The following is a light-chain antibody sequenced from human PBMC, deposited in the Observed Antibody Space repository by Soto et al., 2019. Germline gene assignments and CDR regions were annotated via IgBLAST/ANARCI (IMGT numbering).Light chain of an antibody. CDR3: NSYTGSSTYV. V-gene: IGLV2-18*02. J-gene: IGLJ1*01. CDR2: EVS. Sequence: QSALNQAPSVSGAPGRAVRISCTGTSSDVGSYNRVSWYQQPPGAAPKLMIYEVSNRPSGVPDRFSGSKSGNTASLTISGLQAEDEADYYCNSYTGSSTYVFGTGTKVTVL. CDR1: SSDVGSYNR.